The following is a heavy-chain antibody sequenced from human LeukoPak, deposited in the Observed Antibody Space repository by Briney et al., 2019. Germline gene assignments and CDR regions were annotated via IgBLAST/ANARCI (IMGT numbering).Heavy chain of an antibody. CDR3: AREGGWYPRIDY. CDR2: IYYSGST. D-gene: IGHD6-19*01. Sequence: SETLSLTCTVSGGSISSGDYYWSWIRQPPGKGLEWIGYIYYSGSTYYNPSLKSRVTISVDTSKNQFSLKLSSVTAAVTAVYYCAREGGWYPRIDYWGQGTLVTVSS. CDR1: GGSISSGDYY. V-gene: IGHV4-30-4*08. J-gene: IGHJ4*02.